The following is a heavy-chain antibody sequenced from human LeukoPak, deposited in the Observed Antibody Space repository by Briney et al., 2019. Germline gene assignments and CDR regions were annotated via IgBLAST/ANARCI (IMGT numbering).Heavy chain of an antibody. D-gene: IGHD3-16*01. CDR3: ARGGGLDV. CDR2: INHNGNVN. V-gene: IGHV3-7*03. Sequence: GGSLRLSCEGSAFILSGHWMNWARQAPGKGLEWVASINHNGNVNYYVDSVKGRFTISRDNAKNSLYLQMSNLRAEDTAVYFCARGGGLDVWGQGATVTVSS. CDR1: AFILSGHW. J-gene: IGHJ6*02.